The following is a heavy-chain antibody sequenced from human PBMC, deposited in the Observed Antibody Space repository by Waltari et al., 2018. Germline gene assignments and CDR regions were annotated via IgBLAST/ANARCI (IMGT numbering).Heavy chain of an antibody. CDR1: GFTFSSYD. CDR2: IGTAGDT. CDR3: ARRAIDWYFDL. J-gene: IGHJ2*01. Sequence: EVQLVESGGGLVPPGGSLRLSCAASGFTFSSYDMHWVRQATGKGLEWVSAIGTAGDTYYPGSVKGRFTISRENAKNSLYLQMNSLRAGDTAVYYCARRAIDWYFDLWGRGTLVTVSS. V-gene: IGHV3-13*01.